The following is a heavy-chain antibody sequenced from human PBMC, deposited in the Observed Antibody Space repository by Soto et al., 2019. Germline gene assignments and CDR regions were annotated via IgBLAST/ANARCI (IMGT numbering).Heavy chain of an antibody. CDR1: GGSIGNYY. V-gene: IGHV4-4*07. D-gene: IGHD2-15*01. CDR2: IFPGGST. Sequence: PSETLRLTCSVSGGSIGNYYWSWIRQSAEKGLEWIGRIFPGGSTNYNPSLKSRVTMSVDTSKNHFSLRLTSVTAADTAVYYCARASVGPPGGGSWIMPFDFWGQGTRVT. CDR3: ARASVGPPGGGSWIMPFDF. J-gene: IGHJ4*02.